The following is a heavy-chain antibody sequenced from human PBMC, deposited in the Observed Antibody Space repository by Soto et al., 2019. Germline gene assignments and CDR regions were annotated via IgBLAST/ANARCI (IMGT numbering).Heavy chain of an antibody. J-gene: IGHJ6*02. CDR1: GFTYGDYA. V-gene: IGHV3-49*04. CDR3: TRDSYYDFWSGYYGGGGAEGDYYYGMDV. CDR2: IRSKAYGGTT. Sequence: GGSLRLSCTASGFTYGDYAMSWVRQAPGQGLEWVGFIRSKAYGGTTEYAASVKGRFTISRDDSKSIAYLQMNSLKNEDTAVNCCTRDSYYDFWSGYYGGGGAEGDYYYGMDVWGQGTTVTVSS. D-gene: IGHD3-3*01.